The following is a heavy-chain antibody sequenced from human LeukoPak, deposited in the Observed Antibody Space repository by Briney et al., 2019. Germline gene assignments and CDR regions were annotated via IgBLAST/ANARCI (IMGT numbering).Heavy chain of an antibody. CDR2: VIPIFGTA. V-gene: IGHV1-69*06. J-gene: IGHJ6*04. Sequence: SVKVSCKASGGTLSSYAISWVRQAPGQGLEWMGGVIPIFGTANYAQKFQGRVTITADKSTSTAYMELSSLRSEDTAVYYCPRTPATVTTWADGMDVWGKATTVTVSS. CDR3: PRTPATVTTWADGMDV. D-gene: IGHD4-17*01. CDR1: GGTLSSYA.